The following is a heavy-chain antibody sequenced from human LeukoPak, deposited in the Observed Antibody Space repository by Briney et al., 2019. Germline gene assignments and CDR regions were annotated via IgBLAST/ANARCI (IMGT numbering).Heavy chain of an antibody. CDR3: AKEPKQWLVNYFDY. CDR2: INSDGSST. V-gene: IGHV3-74*01. J-gene: IGHJ4*02. Sequence: GGSLRLSCAASGFTFSSYWMHWVRQAPGKGLVWVSRINSDGSSTSYADSVKGRFTISRDNSKNTLYLQMNSLRAEDTAVYYCAKEPKQWLVNYFDYWGQGTLVTAPS. D-gene: IGHD6-19*01. CDR1: GFTFSSYW.